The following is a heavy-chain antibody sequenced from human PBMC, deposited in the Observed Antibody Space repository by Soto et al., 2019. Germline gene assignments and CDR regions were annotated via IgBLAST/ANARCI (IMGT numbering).Heavy chain of an antibody. CDR1: GGTFSSYA. D-gene: IGHD5-18*01. CDR3: ASANSYAMGYYYYYGMDV. J-gene: IGHJ6*02. Sequence: SVKVSCKASGGTFSSYAISWVRQAPGQGLEWMGGIIPIFGTANYAQKFQGRVTITADESTSTAYMELSSLRSEDTAVYYCASANSYAMGYYYYYGMDVRGQGTTVTVSS. CDR2: IIPIFGTA. V-gene: IGHV1-69*13.